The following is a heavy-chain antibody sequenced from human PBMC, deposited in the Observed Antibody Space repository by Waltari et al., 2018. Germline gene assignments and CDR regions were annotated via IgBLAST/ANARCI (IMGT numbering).Heavy chain of an antibody. D-gene: IGHD6-13*01. CDR2: IFYSGST. Sequence: QLQLQESGPGLVKPSETLSLTCTVSGGSISDATYYWVWIRQPPGKGLEWIGSIFYSGSTYYNPSLKSRVTISVDTSKNQVSLKLSSVTAADTAVYYCVRHVRSWYGFDYWGQGTLVTVSS. CDR1: GGSISDATYY. V-gene: IGHV4-39*01. J-gene: IGHJ4*02. CDR3: VRHVRSWYGFDY.